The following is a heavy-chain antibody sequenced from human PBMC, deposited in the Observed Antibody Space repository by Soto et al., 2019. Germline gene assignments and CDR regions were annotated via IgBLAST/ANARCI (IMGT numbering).Heavy chain of an antibody. CDR1: GGSFSGYY. V-gene: IGHV4-34*01. CDR2: INHSGST. Sequence: QVQLQQWGAGLLKPSETLSLTCAVYGGSFSGYYWSWIRQPPGKGLEWIGEINHSGSTNYNPSLKSRATISVDTSKNQFSLKLSSVTAADTAVYYCARGRYYYDSSGLRYWGQGTLVTVSS. J-gene: IGHJ4*02. D-gene: IGHD3-22*01. CDR3: ARGRYYYDSSGLRY.